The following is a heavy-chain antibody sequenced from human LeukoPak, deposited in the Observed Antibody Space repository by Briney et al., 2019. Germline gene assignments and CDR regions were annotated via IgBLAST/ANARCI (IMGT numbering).Heavy chain of an antibody. V-gene: IGHV3-23*01. CDR2: IGGSGVGT. D-gene: IGHD2-15*01. CDR3: AKDANHLRSGSFFIPFDY. J-gene: IGHJ4*02. CDR1: GFTFRRTA. Sequence: PGGSLRLSCAASGFTFRRTAMSWVRQAPGKGLQWVATIGGSGVGTYYAASVKGRFNISRDNSKNTLYLQMNSLRTEDTAIYYCAKDANHLRSGSFFIPFDYWGQGTLVTVHS.